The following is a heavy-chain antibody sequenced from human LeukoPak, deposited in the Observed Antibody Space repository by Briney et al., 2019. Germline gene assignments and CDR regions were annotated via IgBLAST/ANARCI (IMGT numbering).Heavy chain of an antibody. CDR1: GFAFSSYA. J-gene: IGHJ4*02. Sequence: GGSLRLSCAASGFAFSSYAMSWVRQAPGKGLEWVSAISGSGGSTYYADSVKGRFTISRDNSKNTLYLQMNSLRAEDTAIYYCAKWLTFSISSGATFDYWGQGSLVTVSS. CDR2: ISGSGGST. V-gene: IGHV3-23*01. D-gene: IGHD2-21*01. CDR3: AKWLTFSISSGATFDY.